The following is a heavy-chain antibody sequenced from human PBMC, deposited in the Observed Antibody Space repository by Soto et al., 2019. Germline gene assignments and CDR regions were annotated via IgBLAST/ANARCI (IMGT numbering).Heavy chain of an antibody. CDR1: GDSISTYY. J-gene: IGHJ6*03. Sequence: QVQLQESGPGLVKPSETLSLTCNVSGDSISTYYWDWIRQSPGKGLEWIGYIYYSGSTNYNTSLKRRVTISVDTSKNQFSLKLSSVTAADTAVYYCARRYSPGYCSGGDSCYYYYYYMDVWGRGAPVTVSS. CDR2: IYYSGST. CDR3: ARRYSPGYCSGGDSCYYYYYYMDV. V-gene: IGHV4-59*08. D-gene: IGHD2-15*01.